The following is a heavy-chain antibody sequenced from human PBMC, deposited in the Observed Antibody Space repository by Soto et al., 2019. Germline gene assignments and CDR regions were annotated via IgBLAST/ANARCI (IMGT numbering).Heavy chain of an antibody. Sequence: PSETLSLTCTVSGDSIGSGPYYWGWIRQSPGKGLEWIGSFYYRAGTYYNPSLKSRVTMSADTSKNQFSLRLRSVTAADTALYYCARQPREIVVLTGLMSGFDICGQGPMVTV. V-gene: IGHV4-39*01. J-gene: IGHJ3*02. CDR2: FYYRAGT. D-gene: IGHD2-21*02. CDR1: GDSIGSGPYY. CDR3: ARQPREIVVLTGLMSGFDI.